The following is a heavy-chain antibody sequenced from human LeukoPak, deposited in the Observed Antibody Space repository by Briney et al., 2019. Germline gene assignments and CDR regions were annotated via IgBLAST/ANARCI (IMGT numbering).Heavy chain of an antibody. J-gene: IGHJ3*02. CDR3: ARVSRLWWARDI. CDR2: INHSGST. V-gene: IGHV4-34*01. D-gene: IGHD2-21*01. Sequence: SETLSLTCAVYGGSFSGYYWSWIRQPPGKGLEWIGEINHSGSTNYNPSLKSRVTISVDSSKNQFSLKLSSVTAADTAVYYCARVSRLWWARDIWGQGTMVTVSS. CDR1: GGSFSGYY.